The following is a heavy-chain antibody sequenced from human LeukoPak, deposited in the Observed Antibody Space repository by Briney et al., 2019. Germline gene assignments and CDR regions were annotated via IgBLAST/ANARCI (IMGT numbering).Heavy chain of an antibody. D-gene: IGHD3-10*01. CDR2: IYTSGST. J-gene: IGHJ6*03. Sequence: TSETLSLICTVSGGSISSYYWSWIRQPAGKGLDWIGRIYTSGSTNYNPSLKSRVTMSVDTSKNQFSLKLSSVTAADTAVYYCARDGLWFGESPYYYYMDVWGKGTTVTVSS. CDR1: GGSISSYY. V-gene: IGHV4-4*07. CDR3: ARDGLWFGESPYYYYMDV.